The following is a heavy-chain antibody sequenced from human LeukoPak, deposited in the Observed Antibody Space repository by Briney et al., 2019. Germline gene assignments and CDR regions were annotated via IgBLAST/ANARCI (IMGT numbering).Heavy chain of an antibody. Sequence: GASVKVSCKASGYTFTSYGISWVRQAPGQGLEWMGWISAYNGNTNYAQKLQGRVTMTTDTSTSTAYMELRSLRSDDTAVYYCAREPGRDIATSLFDYWGQGTLVTVSS. CDR3: AREPGRDIATSLFDY. CDR1: GYTFTSYG. D-gene: IGHD5-24*01. V-gene: IGHV1-18*01. CDR2: ISAYNGNT. J-gene: IGHJ4*02.